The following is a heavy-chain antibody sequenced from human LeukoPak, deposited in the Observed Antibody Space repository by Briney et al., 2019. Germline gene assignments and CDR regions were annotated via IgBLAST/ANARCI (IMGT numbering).Heavy chain of an antibody. CDR3: ARDDRYDSSVSDY. D-gene: IGHD3-22*01. V-gene: IGHV3-11*01. CDR1: GFTFSDYY. Sequence: GGSLGLSCAASGFTFSDYYMSWIRQAPGKGLEWVSYISSSGSTIYYADSVKGRFTISRDNAKNSLYLQMNSLRAEDTAVYYCARDDRYDSSVSDYWGQGTLVTVSS. J-gene: IGHJ4*02. CDR2: ISSSGSTI.